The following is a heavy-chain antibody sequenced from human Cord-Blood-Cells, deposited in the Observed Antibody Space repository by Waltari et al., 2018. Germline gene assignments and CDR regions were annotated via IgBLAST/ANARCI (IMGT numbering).Heavy chain of an antibody. V-gene: IGHV4-31*03. CDR3: ARDGDCSSTSCYEYFQH. CDR1: GGPISRGGYY. CDR2: IYYSGST. J-gene: IGHJ1*01. D-gene: IGHD2-2*03. Sequence: QVQLQESGPGLVKPSQTLSLTCTVSGGPISRGGYYWSWIRQHPGKGLEWIGYIYYSGSTYYNPSLKSRVTISVDTSKNQFSLKLSSVTAADTAVYYCARDGDCSSTSCYEYFQHWGQGTLVTVSS.